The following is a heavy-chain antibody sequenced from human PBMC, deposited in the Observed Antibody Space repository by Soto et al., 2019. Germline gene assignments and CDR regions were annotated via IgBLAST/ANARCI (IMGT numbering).Heavy chain of an antibody. CDR3: ARAMNTAERLWPFDY. D-gene: IGHD5-18*01. CDR2: IIPIFGTA. V-gene: IGHV1-69*01. J-gene: IGHJ4*02. Sequence: QVQLVQSGAEVNKPGSSVKVSCKASGGTFSSYAISWVRQAPGQGLEWMGGIIPIFGTANYAQKFQGRVTITADESTSTAYMELSSVRSEDTSVYHCARAMNTAERLWPFDYWGQGTLVTVSS. CDR1: GGTFSSYA.